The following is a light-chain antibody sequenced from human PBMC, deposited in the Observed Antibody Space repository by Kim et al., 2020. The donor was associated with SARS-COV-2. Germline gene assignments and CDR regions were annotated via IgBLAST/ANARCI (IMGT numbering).Light chain of an antibody. CDR1: QDISNY. CDR3: QQYDNLPYT. Sequence: DIKMTKSPSPLSASVGDRVTITCQASQDISNYLNWYQQEPGKAPKLLIYDASNLETGVPSRFSGSGSGTDFTFTISSLQPEDIATYYCQQYDNLPYTVGQGTKLEI. J-gene: IGKJ2*01. CDR2: DAS. V-gene: IGKV1-33*01.